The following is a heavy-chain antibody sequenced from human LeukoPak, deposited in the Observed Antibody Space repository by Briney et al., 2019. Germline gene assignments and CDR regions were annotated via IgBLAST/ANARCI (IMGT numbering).Heavy chain of an antibody. V-gene: IGHV3-23*05. CDR2: ISKNTFDT. J-gene: IGHJ4*02. Sequence: GGSLRLSCTGSGFIFSRYAVSWVRQAPGKGLEWVSAISKNTFDTYYADSVKGRLTISRDSSKNTVYLQMNSLRAEGTAVYYCVRDMEPLRYFDTWGQGTLVTVSS. D-gene: IGHD3-9*01. CDR1: GFIFSRYA. CDR3: VRDMEPLRYFDT.